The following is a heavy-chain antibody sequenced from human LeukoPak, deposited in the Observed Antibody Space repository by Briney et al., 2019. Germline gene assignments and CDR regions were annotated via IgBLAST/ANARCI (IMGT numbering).Heavy chain of an antibody. V-gene: IGHV5-51*01. CDR3: ARRSNNCALGNDY. CDR2: IYPGDSDT. J-gene: IGHJ4*02. CDR1: GYSFTSYW. Sequence: GESLKISCKGSGYSFTSYWIGWVRQMHGKGLEWMGIIYPGDSDTRYSPPFQGQVTTSADKSISTAYLQWSSLKASDTAMYYCARRSNNCALGNDYWGQGTLVTVSS. D-gene: IGHD1-1*01.